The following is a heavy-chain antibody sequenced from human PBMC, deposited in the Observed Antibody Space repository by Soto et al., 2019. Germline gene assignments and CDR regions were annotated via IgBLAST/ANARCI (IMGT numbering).Heavy chain of an antibody. J-gene: IGHJ3*02. Sequence: EVQLVESGGGLVQPGRSLRLSCAASGFTFDDYAMHWVRQAPGKGLAWVSGISWNSGSIGYADSVKGRFTSSRDNAKNSLYLQMNSLRAEDTALYYCAKVRLLWFGELSGAFDIWGQGTIVTVSS. CDR3: AKVRLLWFGELSGAFDI. CDR1: GFTFDDYA. D-gene: IGHD3-10*01. CDR2: ISWNSGSI. V-gene: IGHV3-9*01.